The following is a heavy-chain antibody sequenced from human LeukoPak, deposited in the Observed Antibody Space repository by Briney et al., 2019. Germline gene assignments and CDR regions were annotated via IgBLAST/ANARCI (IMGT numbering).Heavy chain of an antibody. CDR3: AKALGQD. J-gene: IGHJ4*02. V-gene: IGHV3-9*01. CDR1: GCTFDDFS. D-gene: IGHD3-16*01. Sequence: GGSLRLSCAASGCTFDDFSMHWVRQAPGKGLEWVSGITWNGAFIGYADPVQGRFTISRENAKPSLYLEMRSLRTEDTALYYCAKALGQDWGQGTLVTVSS. CDR2: ITWNGAFI.